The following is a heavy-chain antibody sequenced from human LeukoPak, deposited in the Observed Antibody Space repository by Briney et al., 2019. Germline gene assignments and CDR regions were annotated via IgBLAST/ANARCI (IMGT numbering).Heavy chain of an antibody. V-gene: IGHV4-34*01. Sequence: PSETLSLTCAVYGGSFSGYYWSWILQPPGKGLEWIGEINHSGSTNYNPSLKSRVTISVDTSKNQFSLKLSSVTAADTAVYYCARRSGSYLWGELFDPWGQGTLVTVSS. CDR1: GGSFSGYY. J-gene: IGHJ5*02. CDR2: INHSGST. CDR3: ARRSGSYLWGELFDP. D-gene: IGHD3-10*01.